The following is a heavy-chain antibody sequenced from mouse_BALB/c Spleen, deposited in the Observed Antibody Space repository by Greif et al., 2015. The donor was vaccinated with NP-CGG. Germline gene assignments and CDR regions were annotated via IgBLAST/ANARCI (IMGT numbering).Heavy chain of an antibody. CDR1: GYTFTDYY. CDR2: FYXGSGNT. Sequence: VNVVESGAELARPGASVKLSCKASGYTFTDYYINWVKQRTGQGLEWMGGFYXGSGNTYYNEKFKGKATLTADKSSSTAYMQLSSLTSEDSAVYFCARDSRYFDVWGAGTTVTVSS. J-gene: IGHJ1*01. CDR3: ARDSRYFDV. V-gene: IGHV1-76*01.